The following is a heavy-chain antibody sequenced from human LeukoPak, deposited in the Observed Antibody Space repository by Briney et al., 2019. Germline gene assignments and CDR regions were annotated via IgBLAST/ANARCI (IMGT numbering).Heavy chain of an antibody. Sequence: QPGGSLRLSCAASGFTFSSYSMNWVRQAPGKGLEWVSYISSSSSTIYYADSVKGRFTISRDNAKSSLYLQMNSLRAEDTAVYYCARGGLLWFGEFRAEFDYWGQGTLVTVSS. CDR2: ISSSSSTI. J-gene: IGHJ4*02. CDR3: ARGGLLWFGEFRAEFDY. V-gene: IGHV3-48*04. CDR1: GFTFSSYS. D-gene: IGHD3-10*01.